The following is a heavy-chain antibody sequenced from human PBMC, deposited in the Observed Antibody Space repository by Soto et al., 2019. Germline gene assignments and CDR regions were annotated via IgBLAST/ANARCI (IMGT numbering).Heavy chain of an antibody. Sequence: SETLSLTCAVSGGSISSGGYSWSWIRQPPGKGLEWIGYIYHSGSTYYNPSLKSRVTISVDRSKNQFSLKLSSVTAADTAVYYCARLGYCSGGSCYTNWFDPWGQGTLVTVSS. D-gene: IGHD2-15*01. CDR2: IYHSGST. J-gene: IGHJ5*02. CDR1: GGSISSGGYS. V-gene: IGHV4-30-2*01. CDR3: ARLGYCSGGSCYTNWFDP.